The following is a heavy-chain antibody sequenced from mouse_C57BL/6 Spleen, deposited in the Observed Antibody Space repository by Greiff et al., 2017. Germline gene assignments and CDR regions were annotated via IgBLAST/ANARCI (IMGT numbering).Heavy chain of an antibody. CDR1: GFSFNTYA. J-gene: IGHJ3*01. D-gene: IGHD2-3*01. CDR2: IRSKSNNYAT. CDR3: VRQGDGYYSWFAY. Sequence: EVKLMESGGGLVQPKGSLKLSCAASGFSFNTYAMNWVRQAPGKGLEWVARIRSKSNNYATYYADSVKDRFTISRDDSESMLYLQMNNLKTEDTAMYYCVRQGDGYYSWFAYWGQGTLVTVSA. V-gene: IGHV10-1*01.